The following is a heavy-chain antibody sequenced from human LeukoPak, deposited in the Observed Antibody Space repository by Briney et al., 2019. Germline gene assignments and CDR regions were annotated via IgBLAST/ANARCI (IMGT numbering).Heavy chain of an antibody. CDR1: AGSISNYC. D-gene: IGHD3-22*01. V-gene: IGHV4-59*01. CDR2: IYYSGGT. J-gene: IGHJ4*02. CDR3: ARDRRDYYDSRGYQYYFDY. Sequence: SETLSLTCNVSAGSISNYCWSWIRHPPGRGLGWIGYIYYSGGTTYHPSLKRGVTISVDTSKNQLSLRLSSVTAADTAVYYCARDRRDYYDSRGYQYYFDYWGQGTLVTVSS.